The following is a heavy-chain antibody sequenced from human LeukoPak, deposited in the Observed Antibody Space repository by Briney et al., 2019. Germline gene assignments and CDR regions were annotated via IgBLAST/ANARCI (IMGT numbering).Heavy chain of an antibody. D-gene: IGHD4-11*01. CDR3: ARPTSRPSRYHGMDV. CDR2: MNPNNGNT. J-gene: IGHJ6*02. V-gene: IGHV1-8*01. CDR1: GYTFTSYD. Sequence: WASVKVSCKTSGYTFTSYDIMWVRQATGQGLEWMGWMNPNNGNTGYAQKFQGRVTMTSNTAISTAYMELSSLRSEDTAVYYCARPTSRPSRYHGMDVWGQGTTVTVSS.